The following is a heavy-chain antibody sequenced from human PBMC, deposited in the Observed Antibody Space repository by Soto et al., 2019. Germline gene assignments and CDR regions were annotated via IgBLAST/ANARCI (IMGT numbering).Heavy chain of an antibody. V-gene: IGHV4-59*01. CDR3: ARSNLEWLFPYYYYGMDV. D-gene: IGHD3-3*01. CDR2: IYYSGST. J-gene: IGHJ6*02. CDR1: GGSISSYY. Sequence: SETLSLTCTVSGGSISSYYWSWIRQPPGKGLEWIGYIYYSGSTNYNPSLKSRVTISVDTSKNQFSLKLSSVTAADTAVYYCARSNLEWLFPYYYYGMDVWGQGTTVTV.